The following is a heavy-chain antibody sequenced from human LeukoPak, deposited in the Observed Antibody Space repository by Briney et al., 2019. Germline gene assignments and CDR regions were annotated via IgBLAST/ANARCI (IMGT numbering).Heavy chain of an antibody. CDR3: AREIAVAGSTFDI. D-gene: IGHD6-19*01. V-gene: IGHV4-30-4*08. Sequence: PSETLSLTCTVSGASITSGDWYWSWIRQSPGKGLEWIGYIHFSGATFYNPSLNGRITISSDTSKSQFSLKLSSVTAADTAVYYCAREIAVAGSTFDIWGQGTMVTVSS. J-gene: IGHJ3*02. CDR1: GASITSGDWY. CDR2: IHFSGAT.